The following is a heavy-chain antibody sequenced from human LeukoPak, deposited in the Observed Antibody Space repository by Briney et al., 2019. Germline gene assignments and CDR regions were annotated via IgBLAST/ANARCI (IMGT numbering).Heavy chain of an antibody. Sequence: GESLKISCKGSGYSFTSYWIGWVRQMPGKGLEWLGIVYPGDSDTRYSPSFQGQVTISADKSISTAYLQWSSLKASDTAMYYCARQASSSFNPYYYYMDVWGKGTTVTISS. CDR1: GYSFTSYW. CDR2: VYPGDSDT. D-gene: IGHD6-13*01. CDR3: ARQASSSFNPYYYYMDV. V-gene: IGHV5-51*01. J-gene: IGHJ6*03.